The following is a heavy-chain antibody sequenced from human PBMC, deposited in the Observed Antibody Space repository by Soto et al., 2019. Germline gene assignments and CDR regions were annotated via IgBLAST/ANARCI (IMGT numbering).Heavy chain of an antibody. Sequence: QVQLVQSGAEEKKPGASVKVSCKASGYTFTSYAMHWVRQAPGQRLEWMGWINAGNGNTKYSQRFQGRVTITRDTSASTAYMQLSSLRSEDTAVYYCARDPSYYGMDVWGQGTTVTVSS. CDR1: GYTFTSYA. V-gene: IGHV1-3*05. CDR2: INAGNGNT. J-gene: IGHJ6*02. CDR3: ARDPSYYGMDV.